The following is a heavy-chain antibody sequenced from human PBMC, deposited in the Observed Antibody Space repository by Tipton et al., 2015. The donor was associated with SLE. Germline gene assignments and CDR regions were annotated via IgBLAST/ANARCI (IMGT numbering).Heavy chain of an antibody. D-gene: IGHD6-19*01. Sequence: TLSLTCTVSGGSISSSSYYWGWIRQPPGKGLEWIGSIYYSGSTYYNPSLKSRVTISADTSKNQFSLKLSSVTAADTAVYYCARRSPVAGRDWYFDLWGRGTLVTVSS. CDR3: ARRSPVAGRDWYFDL. J-gene: IGHJ2*01. CDR2: IYYSGST. V-gene: IGHV4-39*01. CDR1: GGSISSSSYY.